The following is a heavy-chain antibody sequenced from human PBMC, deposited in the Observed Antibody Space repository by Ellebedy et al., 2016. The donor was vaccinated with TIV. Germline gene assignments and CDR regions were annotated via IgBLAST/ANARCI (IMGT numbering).Heavy chain of an antibody. J-gene: IGHJ6*02. CDR3: ARVIRYSGYDHSDSYYYYGMDV. V-gene: IGHV4-59*01. CDR2: IYYSGST. Sequence: MPSETLSLTCTVSGGSISSYYWSWIRQPPGKGLEWIGYIYYSGSTNYNPPLKSRVTISVDTSKNQFSLKLSSVTAADTAVYYCARVIRYSGYDHSDSYYYYGMDVWGQGTTVTVSS. D-gene: IGHD5-12*01. CDR1: GGSISSYY.